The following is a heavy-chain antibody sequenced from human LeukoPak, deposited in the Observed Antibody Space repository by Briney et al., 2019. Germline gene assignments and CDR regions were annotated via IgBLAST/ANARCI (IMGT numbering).Heavy chain of an antibody. J-gene: IGHJ6*03. CDR3: ARRLTDTMGDYYYYYMDV. CDR2: IYYSGST. CDR1: GGSISSSSYY. V-gene: IGHV4-39*01. Sequence: SETLSLTCTVSGGSISSSSYYWGWIRQPPGKGLEWIGSIYYSGSTYYNPSLKSRVTISVDTSKNQFSLKLSSVTAADTAVYYCARRLTDTMGDYYYYYMDVWGKGTTVTVSS. D-gene: IGHD3-10*01.